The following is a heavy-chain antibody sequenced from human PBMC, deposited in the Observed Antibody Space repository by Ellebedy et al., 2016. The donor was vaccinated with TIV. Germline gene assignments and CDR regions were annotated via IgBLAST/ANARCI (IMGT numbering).Heavy chain of an antibody. CDR1: GFTFNTYA. Sequence: PGGSLRLSCAASGFTFNTYAIHWVRQAPGKGLDWVALISYDGSNKYYAGSVKGRFSISRDNSKKTLYLQMNSLRVEDSAIYYCARAPMDYWGQGTLVTVSS. CDR2: ISYDGSNK. CDR3: ARAPMDY. V-gene: IGHV3-30-3*01. J-gene: IGHJ4*02.